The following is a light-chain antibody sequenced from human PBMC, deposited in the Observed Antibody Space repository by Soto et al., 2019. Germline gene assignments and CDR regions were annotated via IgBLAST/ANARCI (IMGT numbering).Light chain of an antibody. V-gene: IGKV1-39*01. CDR3: QLSDSTWT. CDR2: AAS. Sequence: DIQMTQSPSSLSAPIGDRVTITCRASQNIRSYLNWYQQKPGKAPKLLIHAASSLQSGVPSRFSGSGSGTDFTLTISSLQPEDFAAYYCQLSDSTWTFGQGTKVDIK. J-gene: IGKJ1*01. CDR1: QNIRSY.